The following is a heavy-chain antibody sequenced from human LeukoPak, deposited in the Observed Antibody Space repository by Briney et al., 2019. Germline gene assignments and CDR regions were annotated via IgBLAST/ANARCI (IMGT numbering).Heavy chain of an antibody. CDR3: ARSTLYCSSTSCSRTIPLGDDY. D-gene: IGHD2-2*01. V-gene: IGHV1-69*05. CDR1: GGTFSSYA. Sequence: PGASVKVSCKASGGTFSSYAISWVRQAPGQGLEWMGGIIPIFGTANYAQKFQGRVTITTDESTSTAYMELSSLRSEDTAVYYCARSTLYCSSTSCSRTIPLGDDYWGQGTLVTVSS. J-gene: IGHJ4*02. CDR2: IIPIFGTA.